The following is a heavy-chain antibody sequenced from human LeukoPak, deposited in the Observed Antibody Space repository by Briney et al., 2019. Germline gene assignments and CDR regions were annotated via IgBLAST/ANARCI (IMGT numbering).Heavy chain of an antibody. CDR1: GFTFCSFG. J-gene: IGHJ4*02. D-gene: IGHD6-19*01. CDR3: ARDVMAVAGTLGFDC. V-gene: IGHV3-30*04. CDR2: IAYDGSDE. Sequence: GGSLRLSCVAYGFTFCSFGMHWVRQAPGKGLDWVAVIAYDGSDENYADSVKGRFTISRDNFKNTLYLQMNSLGPEDTAMYYCARDVMAVAGTLGFDCCGQGALVTVSS.